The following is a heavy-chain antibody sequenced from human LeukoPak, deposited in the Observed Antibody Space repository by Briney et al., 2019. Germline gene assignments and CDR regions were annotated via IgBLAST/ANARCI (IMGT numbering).Heavy chain of an antibody. CDR3: ARSPNHNWFDP. J-gene: IGHJ5*02. V-gene: IGHV5-51*01. Sequence: KIGESLQISCKGSGFSFSTYWIAWVRQMPGKGLEWMGIIYPSDSDTRYSPSFQGQVTISADKSISTAYLQWSSLKASDTAMYYCARSPNHNWFDPWGQGTLVTVSS. CDR2: IYPSDSDT. D-gene: IGHD2-8*01. CDR1: GFSFSTYW.